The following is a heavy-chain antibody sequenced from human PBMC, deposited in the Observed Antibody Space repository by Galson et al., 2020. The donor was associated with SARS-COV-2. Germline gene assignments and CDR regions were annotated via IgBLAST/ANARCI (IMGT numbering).Heavy chain of an antibody. CDR1: GFTFSSYG. D-gene: IGHD2-15*01. V-gene: IGHV3-33*01. CDR3: ARDRARYCSGGSCYSGFDY. CDR2: IWYDGSNK. J-gene: IGHJ4*02. Sequence: GGSLRLSCAASGFTFSSYGMHWVRQAPGKGLEWVAVIWYDGSNKYYADSVKGRFTISRDNSKNTLYLQMNSLRAEDTAVYYCARDRARYCSGGSCYSGFDYWGQGTLVTVSS.